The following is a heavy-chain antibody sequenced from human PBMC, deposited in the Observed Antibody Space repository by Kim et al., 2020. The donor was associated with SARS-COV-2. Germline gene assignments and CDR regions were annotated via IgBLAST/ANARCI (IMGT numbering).Heavy chain of an antibody. CDR3: TTEGGSWDHFDL. CDR2: IFHSGSA. D-gene: IGHD6-13*01. Sequence: SETLSLTCNVSGGSTSSIDYYWAWIRQPPGKGPEWTGSIFHSGSAYYNPSLKSRVTISVDTSKNQFSLKLASVTAADTPVYYCTTEGGSWDHFDLWGQG. CDR1: GGSTSSIDYY. V-gene: IGHV4-39*01. J-gene: IGHJ4*02.